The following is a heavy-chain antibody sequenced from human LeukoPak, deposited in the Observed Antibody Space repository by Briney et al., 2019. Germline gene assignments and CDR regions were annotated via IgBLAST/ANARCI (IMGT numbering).Heavy chain of an antibody. CDR3: ARSITIFGVVGSAGGY. V-gene: IGHV1-18*01. D-gene: IGHD3-3*01. Sequence: ASVKVSCKASGYTFTSYGISWVRQAPGQGLEWMGWISAYNGNTNYAQKPQGRVTMTTDTSTSTAYMELRSLRSDDTAVYYCARSITIFGVVGSAGGYWGQGTLVTVSS. CDR2: ISAYNGNT. J-gene: IGHJ4*02. CDR1: GYTFTSYG.